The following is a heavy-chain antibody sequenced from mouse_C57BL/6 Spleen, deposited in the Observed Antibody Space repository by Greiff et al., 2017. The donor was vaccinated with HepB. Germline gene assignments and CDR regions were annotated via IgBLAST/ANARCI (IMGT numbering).Heavy chain of an antibody. J-gene: IGHJ4*01. CDR2: IYPRDGST. Sequence: VQLQQSDAELVKPGASVKISCKVSGYTFTDHTIHWMKQRPEQGLEWIGYIYPRDGSTKYNEKFKGKATLTADKSSSTAYLQLNSLTSEDSAVYFCARSWYDYDDYYAMDYWGQGTSVTVSS. V-gene: IGHV1-78*01. CDR3: ARSWYDYDDYYAMDY. CDR1: GYTFTDHT. D-gene: IGHD2-4*01.